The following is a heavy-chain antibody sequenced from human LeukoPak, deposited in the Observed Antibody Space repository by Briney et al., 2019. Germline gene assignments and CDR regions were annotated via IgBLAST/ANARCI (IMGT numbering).Heavy chain of an antibody. CDR2: IYYSGST. Sequence: SSETLSLTCTVSGGSISSYYWSWIRQPPGKGLEWIEYIYYSGSTNYNPSLKSRVTISVDTSKNQFSLKLSSVTAADTAVYYCARGPLLWFGELSSFDYWGQGTLVTVSS. J-gene: IGHJ4*02. CDR3: ARGPLLWFGELSSFDY. CDR1: GGSISSYY. D-gene: IGHD3-10*01. V-gene: IGHV4-59*12.